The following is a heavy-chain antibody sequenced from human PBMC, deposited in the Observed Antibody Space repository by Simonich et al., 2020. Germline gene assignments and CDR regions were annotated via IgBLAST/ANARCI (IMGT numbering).Heavy chain of an antibody. V-gene: IGHV3-23*01. CDR1: GFTFSSYA. Sequence: EVQLLESGGGLVQPGGSLRLSCAASGFTFSSYAMSWVRQATGKWVEWVSAISGRGGSKYYADSVKGRFTISRDNSKNTLYLQMNSLRAEDTAVYYCAKDSSLVGATDWFDPWGQGTLVTVSS. D-gene: IGHD1-26*01. J-gene: IGHJ5*02. CDR2: ISGRGGSK. CDR3: AKDSSLVGATDWFDP.